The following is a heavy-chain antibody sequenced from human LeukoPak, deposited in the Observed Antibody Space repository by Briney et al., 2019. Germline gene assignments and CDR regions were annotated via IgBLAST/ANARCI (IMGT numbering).Heavy chain of an antibody. D-gene: IGHD6-25*01. CDR3: ARTTSFTASGYDY. Sequence: ASVTVSCKASGYTFTNYHINWVRQATGQGLEWMGWMNPNNDDSGYAQKFQGRVTITRDTSISTSYMELRSLRSDDTAVYFCARTTSFTASGYDYWGQGTLVTVSS. CDR2: MNPNNDDS. J-gene: IGHJ4*02. CDR1: GYTFTNYH. V-gene: IGHV1-8*03.